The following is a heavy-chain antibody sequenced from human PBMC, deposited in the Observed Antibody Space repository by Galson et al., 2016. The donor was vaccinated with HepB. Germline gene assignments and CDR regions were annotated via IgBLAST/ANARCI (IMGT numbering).Heavy chain of an antibody. J-gene: IGHJ4*01. CDR3: AKDPDSDSQKQFHNDW. V-gene: IGHV3-53*01. CDR1: GLSVSSDY. Sequence: SLRLSCAASGLSVSSDYMSWVRQTLGKGLEWVAVISSGGYTYYAQSVKGRLTISRDNSKNTLYLQMNSLGAEDTAIYYCAKDPDSDSQKQFHNDWWGQGTLVTVSS. D-gene: IGHD4-11*01. CDR2: ISSGGYT.